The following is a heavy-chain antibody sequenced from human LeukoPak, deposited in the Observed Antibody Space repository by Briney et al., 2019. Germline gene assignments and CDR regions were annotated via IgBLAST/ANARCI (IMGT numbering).Heavy chain of an antibody. J-gene: IGHJ4*02. D-gene: IGHD6-19*01. Sequence: PSETLSLTCTVSGGSISSYYWSWIRQPPGKGLEWIGYIYYSGSTNYNPSLKSRVTISVDTSKNQFSLKLSSATAADTAVYYCARDIGDSSGWYVGYWGQGTLVTVSS. CDR2: IYYSGST. CDR1: GGSISSYY. CDR3: ARDIGDSSGWYVGY. V-gene: IGHV4-59*01.